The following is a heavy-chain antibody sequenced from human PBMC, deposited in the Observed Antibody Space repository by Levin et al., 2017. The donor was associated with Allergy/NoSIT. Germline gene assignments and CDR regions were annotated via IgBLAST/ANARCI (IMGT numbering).Heavy chain of an antibody. CDR3: ARDGFIAVAGINYYGMDV. CDR2: INPSGGST. J-gene: IGHJ6*02. V-gene: IGHV1-46*01. Sequence: GGSLRLSCKASGYTFTSYYMHWVRQAPGQGLEWMGIINPSGGSTSYAQKFQGRVTMTRDTSTSTVYMELSSLRSEDTAVYYCARDGFIAVAGINYYGMDVWGQGTTVTVSS. D-gene: IGHD6-19*01. CDR1: GYTFTSYY.